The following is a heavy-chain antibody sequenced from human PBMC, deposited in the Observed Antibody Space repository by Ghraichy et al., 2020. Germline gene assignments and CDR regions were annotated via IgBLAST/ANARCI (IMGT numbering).Heavy chain of an antibody. CDR3: ARDFSMAAGHGVSFWLDP. V-gene: IGHV1-69*13. J-gene: IGHJ5*02. Sequence: SVKVSCKASGGTFSSYAISWVRQAPGQGLEWMGGIIPIFGTANYAQKFQGRVTITADESTSTAYMELSSLRSEDTAVYYCARDFSMAAGHGVSFWLDPWGQGTLVTVSS. CDR1: GGTFSSYA. CDR2: IIPIFGTA. D-gene: IGHD6-13*01.